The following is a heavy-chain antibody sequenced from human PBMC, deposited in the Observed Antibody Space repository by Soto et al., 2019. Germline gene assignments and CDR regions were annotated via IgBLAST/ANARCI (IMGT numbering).Heavy chain of an antibody. CDR2: IYYNGSP. CDR3: ARQNTYSSGSYYFDF. Sequence: TLSLTCTGSDGSISSGAYYWSWIRQHPGKGLEWIGYIYYNGSPYYNPSLGGRVTISVDPSNSQFSLELRSVTAADTAVYYCARQNTYSSGSYYFDFRGTGTRVTVSS. J-gene: IGHJ4*02. V-gene: IGHV4-31*03. D-gene: IGHD6-19*01. CDR1: DGSISSGAYY.